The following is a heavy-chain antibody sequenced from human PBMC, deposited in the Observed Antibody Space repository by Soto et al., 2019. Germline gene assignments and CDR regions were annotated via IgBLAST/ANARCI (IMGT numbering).Heavy chain of an antibody. D-gene: IGHD1-1*01. CDR1: GFTFSDFY. J-gene: IGHJ4*02. Sequence: QVQLVESGGGLVKPGGSLRLSCAASGFTFSDFYMSWIRQAPGKGLEWISYISSGSTNIFYADSVKGRFTVSSDNAKNSVYLQMDSLRDEDTAVYYCARDRNAAGSDYWGQGTLVTVSS. V-gene: IGHV3-11*01. CDR2: ISSGSTNI. CDR3: ARDRNAAGSDY.